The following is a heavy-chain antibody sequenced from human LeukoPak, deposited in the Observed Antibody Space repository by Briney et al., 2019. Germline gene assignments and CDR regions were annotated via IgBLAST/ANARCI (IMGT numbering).Heavy chain of an antibody. Sequence: SETLSLTCTVSGGSISSYYWSWIRQPPGKGLEWIGYIYYSGSTNYNPSLKSRVTISVDTSKNQFSLKLSSVTAADTAIYYCARYDGSPANYLDYWGQGNLVTVSS. CDR1: GGSISSYY. D-gene: IGHD1-26*01. V-gene: IGHV4-59*08. J-gene: IGHJ4*02. CDR3: ARYDGSPANYLDY. CDR2: IYYSGST.